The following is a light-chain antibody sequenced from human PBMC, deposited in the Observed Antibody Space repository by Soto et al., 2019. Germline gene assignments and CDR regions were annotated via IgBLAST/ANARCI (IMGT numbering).Light chain of an antibody. V-gene: IGKV1-5*03. CDR2: KAS. CDR1: QSISNW. CDR3: QQYDTYWT. J-gene: IGKJ1*01. Sequence: DIQMTQSPSTLSASVGDRFIMTCRASQSISNWLAWYQQKPGKAPNLLIYKASSLKSGVPSRFSGSGSGTEFTLTISSLQPDDFATYYCQQYDTYWTFGQGTKVDI.